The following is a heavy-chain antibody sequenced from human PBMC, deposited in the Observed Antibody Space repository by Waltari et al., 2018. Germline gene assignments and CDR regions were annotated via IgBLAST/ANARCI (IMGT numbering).Heavy chain of an antibody. CDR2: IYYSGST. V-gene: IGHV4-59*11. CDR3: ARQQESVVPAATHYYYGMDV. D-gene: IGHD2-2*01. CDR1: GGSISSHY. Sequence: QVQLQESGPGLVKPSETLSLTCTVSGGSISSHYWSWIRQPPGTGLEWIGYIYYSGSTNYNPSLKSRVTISVDTSKNQFSLKLSSVTAADTAVYYCARQQESVVPAATHYYYGMDVWGQGTTVTVSS. J-gene: IGHJ6*02.